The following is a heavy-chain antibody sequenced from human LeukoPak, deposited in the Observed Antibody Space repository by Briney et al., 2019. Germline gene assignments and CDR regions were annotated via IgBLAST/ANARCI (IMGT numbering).Heavy chain of an antibody. Sequence: PSETLSLTCAVYGTSFNGYYWSWIRQSPGKGLEWIGEINHSGTTNYNPSLKSRVTISVDTSKNQFSLKVNSVTAADTAVYYCARRPARGSQQLEAWGQGTLVTVSS. D-gene: IGHD6-6*01. J-gene: IGHJ5*02. CDR3: ARRPARGSQQLEA. CDR2: INHSGTT. V-gene: IGHV4-34*01. CDR1: GTSFNGYY.